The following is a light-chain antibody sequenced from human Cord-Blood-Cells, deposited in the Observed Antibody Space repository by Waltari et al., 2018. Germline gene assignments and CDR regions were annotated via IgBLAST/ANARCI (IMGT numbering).Light chain of an antibody. V-gene: IGLV2-14*01. CDR1: SSDVGGYNY. CDR3: SSYTSSSTWV. J-gene: IGLJ3*02. Sequence: QSALTQPASVSGSPGQSITISCTGTSSDVGGYNYVSWYQQHPGKAPKLMIDKVSNRPSGVSNRFSGSKSGNTASRTISGLQAEDEADYYCSSYTSSSTWVFGGGTKLTVL. CDR2: KVS.